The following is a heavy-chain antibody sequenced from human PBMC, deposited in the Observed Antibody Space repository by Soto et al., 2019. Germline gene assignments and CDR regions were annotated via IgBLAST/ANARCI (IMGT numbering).Heavy chain of an antibody. CDR2: FIPLFGTS. Sequence: QVQLVQSGAEVKEPGSSVKVACQASGGAFSTYAISWVRQAPGQGLEWMGGFIPLFGTSNYLPKFQGRVSIAADRSTETVYMELSRLRFDDTAVYFCARVLKARGHFGMDVWGQGTTVTVSS. CDR1: GGAFSTYA. J-gene: IGHJ6*02. V-gene: IGHV1-69*06. CDR3: ARVLKARGHFGMDV. D-gene: IGHD3-16*01.